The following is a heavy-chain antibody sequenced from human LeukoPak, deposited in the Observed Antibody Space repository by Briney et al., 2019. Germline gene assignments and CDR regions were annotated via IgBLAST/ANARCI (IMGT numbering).Heavy chain of an antibody. Sequence: SETLSLTCTVSGGSISGNSYYWGWIRQPPGKGLEWIVSMYYSGSTYYNPSLKSRVTVSVDTSKNQFSLKLSSMTSTDTAVYYCATIVGSTKVDDWGQGTLVTVSS. CDR1: GGSISGNSYY. CDR3: ATIVGSTKVDD. V-gene: IGHV4-39*01. CDR2: MYYSGST. J-gene: IGHJ4*02. D-gene: IGHD1-26*01.